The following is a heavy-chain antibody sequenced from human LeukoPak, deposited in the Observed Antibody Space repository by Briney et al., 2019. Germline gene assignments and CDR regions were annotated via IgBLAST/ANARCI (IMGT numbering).Heavy chain of an antibody. J-gene: IGHJ5*02. CDR3: ARDSSRYCSGGSCYSFPNNWFDP. D-gene: IGHD2-15*01. V-gene: IGHV4-4*07. Sequence: SETLSLTCTVSGGSISSYYWSWIRQPAGKGLEWIGRIYTSGSTNYNPSLKSRVTMSVDTSKNQFSLKLSSVTAADTAVYYCARDSSRYCSGGSCYSFPNNWFDPWGQGTLVTVSS. CDR1: GGSISSYY. CDR2: IYTSGST.